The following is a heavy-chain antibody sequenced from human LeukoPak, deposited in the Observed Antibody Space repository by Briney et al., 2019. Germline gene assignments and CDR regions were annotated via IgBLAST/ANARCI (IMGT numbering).Heavy chain of an antibody. V-gene: IGHV3-23*01. D-gene: IGHD3-10*01. CDR3: AKNYGSGTYYNYFDS. CDR2: ISGSGGAT. Sequence: GGSLRVSCAASGFTFSRYTINWVRRAPGKGLEWVSSISGSGGATNYADSVKGRFTISRDNSENTLYLQINSLRVEDTAVFYCAKNYGSGTYYNYFDSWGQGTLVTVSS. CDR1: GFTFSRYT. J-gene: IGHJ4*02.